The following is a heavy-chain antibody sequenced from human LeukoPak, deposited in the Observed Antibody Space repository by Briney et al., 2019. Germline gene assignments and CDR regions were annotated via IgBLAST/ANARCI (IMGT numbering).Heavy chain of an antibody. CDR3: AKDAYDSSGTYPDY. Sequence: GGSLRLSCAASGFTFSSYAMNWVRQAPGKGLEWVSAISGSGGSTDHVDSVKGRFTISRDNSKNTLYLQMNSLRAEDTAVYYCAKDAYDSSGTYPDYWGQGTLVTVSS. V-gene: IGHV3-23*01. D-gene: IGHD3-22*01. J-gene: IGHJ4*02. CDR1: GFTFSSYA. CDR2: ISGSGGST.